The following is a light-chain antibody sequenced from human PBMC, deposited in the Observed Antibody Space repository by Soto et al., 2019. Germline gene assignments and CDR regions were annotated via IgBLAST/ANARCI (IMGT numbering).Light chain of an antibody. J-gene: IGKJ3*01. V-gene: IGKV1-9*01. Sequence: DIQLTQSPSFLSASVGDRVTITCRASQVISSYLAWYQQKPGKAPKLLIYAASTLQSGVPSRFSGSGSGTEFTLTLSSLQPEDFATYYCQQLNSYFIFTFGPGTKLDIK. CDR3: QQLNSYFIFT. CDR2: AAS. CDR1: QVISSY.